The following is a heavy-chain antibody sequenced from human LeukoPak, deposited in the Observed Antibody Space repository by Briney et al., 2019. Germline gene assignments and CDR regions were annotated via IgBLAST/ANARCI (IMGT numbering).Heavy chain of an antibody. D-gene: IGHD1-26*01. Sequence: GESLKISCKGSGYSFTSYWIGWVRQMPGKGLEWMGIIYPGDSDTRYSPSFQGQVTISADKSISTAYLQWSSLKASDTAMYYCARQSLIVGATSNFDYWGQGTLVTVSS. CDR3: ARQSLIVGATSNFDY. CDR2: IYPGDSDT. J-gene: IGHJ4*02. CDR1: GYSFTSYW. V-gene: IGHV5-51*01.